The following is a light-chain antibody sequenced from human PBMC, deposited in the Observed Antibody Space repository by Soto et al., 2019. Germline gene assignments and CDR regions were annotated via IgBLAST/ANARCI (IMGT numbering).Light chain of an antibody. Sequence: DIQMTQSPSTLSASVGDRVTISCRASQSISSWLAWYQQIPGKAPKLLIYKASTLESGVPSNFSGSGSGTEFTLTINSLQPEDFATYYCQQYNSYPWTFGQGTKVDIK. CDR1: QSISSW. CDR2: KAS. V-gene: IGKV1-5*03. CDR3: QQYNSYPWT. J-gene: IGKJ1*01.